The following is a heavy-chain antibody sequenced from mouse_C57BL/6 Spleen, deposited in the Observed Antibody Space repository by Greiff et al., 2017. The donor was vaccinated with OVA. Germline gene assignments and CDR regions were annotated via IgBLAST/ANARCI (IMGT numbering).Heavy chain of an antibody. V-gene: IGHV3-6*01. D-gene: IGHD1-1*01. CDR2: ISYDGSN. Sequence: EVKLVESGPGLVKPSQSLSLTCSVTGYSITSGYYWNWIRQFPGNKLEWMGYISYDGSNNYNPSLKNRISITRDTSKNQCFLKLTSVTTEDTATYDCARETLITTVVATGDWYFDVWGTGTTVTVSS. CDR1: GYSITSGYY. J-gene: IGHJ1*03. CDR3: ARETLITTVVATGDWYFDV.